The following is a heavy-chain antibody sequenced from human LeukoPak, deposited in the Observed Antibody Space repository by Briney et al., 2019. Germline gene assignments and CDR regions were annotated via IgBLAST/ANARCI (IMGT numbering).Heavy chain of an antibody. CDR1: GGSFSGYY. Sequence: SETLSLTCAVYGGSFSGYYWSWIRQPPGKGLEWIGEINHSGSTNYNPSLKSRVTISVDTSKNQFSLKLSSVTAADTAVYYCARRHKLYCSAGSCYSGAFDIWGQGTMVTVSS. CDR3: ARRHKLYCSAGSCYSGAFDI. D-gene: IGHD2-15*01. CDR2: INHSGST. J-gene: IGHJ3*02. V-gene: IGHV4-34*01.